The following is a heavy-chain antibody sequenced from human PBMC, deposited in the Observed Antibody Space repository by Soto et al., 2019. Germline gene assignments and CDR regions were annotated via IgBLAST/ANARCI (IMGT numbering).Heavy chain of an antibody. J-gene: IGHJ4*02. CDR1: GFTFSNYG. V-gene: IGHV3-30*18. Sequence: PGGSLRLSCAASGFTFSNYGMHWVRQAPGKGLEWVAVISYDRSEKYYADSVEGRFTISRDNSKNTLYLQMNSLRAEDTAVYYCAKDQGSSWYEIDYWGQGTLVTVSS. CDR2: ISYDRSEK. CDR3: AKDQGSSWYEIDY. D-gene: IGHD6-13*01.